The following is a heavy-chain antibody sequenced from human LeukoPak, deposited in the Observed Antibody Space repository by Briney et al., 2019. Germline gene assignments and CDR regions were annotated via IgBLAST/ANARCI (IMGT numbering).Heavy chain of an antibody. V-gene: IGHV3-74*01. D-gene: IGHD2-15*01. CDR2: INSDGSRT. CDR3: ARDGYCSAGSWYGMDV. CDR1: GFTFSNYW. J-gene: IGHJ6*02. Sequence: VGSLRLSRAASGFTFSNYWMHWVRQVPGKGLVWVSRINSDGSRTTHTDSVKGRFTISRDNAKNTLYLQMSSLRAEDTAVYYCARDGYCSAGSWYGMDVWGQGTT.